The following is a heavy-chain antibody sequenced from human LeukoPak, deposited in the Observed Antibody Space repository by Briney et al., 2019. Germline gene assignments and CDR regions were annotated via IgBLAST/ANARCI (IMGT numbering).Heavy chain of an antibody. CDR1: GFTFSSYA. CDR3: ARVAVAARWFDP. D-gene: IGHD6-19*01. Sequence: GSLRLSCAASGFTFSSYAMSWVRQAPGKGLEWIGSIYHSGSTYYNPSLKSRVTISVDTSKNQFSLKLSSATAADTAVYYCARVAVAARWFDPWGQGTLVTVSS. V-gene: IGHV4-38-2*01. CDR2: IYHSGST. J-gene: IGHJ5*02.